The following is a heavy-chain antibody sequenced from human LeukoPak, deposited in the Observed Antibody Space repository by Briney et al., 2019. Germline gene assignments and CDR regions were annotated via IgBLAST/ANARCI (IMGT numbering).Heavy chain of an antibody. Sequence: PGRSLRLSCAASGFTFDDYAMHWVRQAPGKGLEWVSGISWNSGSIGYADSVKGRFTISRDNAKNSLYLQMNSLRAEDMALYYYAKGYCSSTSCYFDYWGQGTLVTVSS. D-gene: IGHD2-2*01. V-gene: IGHV3-9*03. CDR3: AKGYCSSTSCYFDY. CDR2: ISWNSGSI. CDR1: GFTFDDYA. J-gene: IGHJ4*02.